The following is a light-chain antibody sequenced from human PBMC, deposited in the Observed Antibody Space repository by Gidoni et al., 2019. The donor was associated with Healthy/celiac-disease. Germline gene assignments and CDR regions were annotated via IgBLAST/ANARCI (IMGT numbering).Light chain of an antibody. V-gene: IGKV1-33*01. CDR3: QQYDNLPRALT. Sequence: DIQMPQSPSSLSASVGDRVTITCQASQDISNYLNWYQQKPGKAPKLLIYDASNLETGVPSRFSGSGAGTDFTFTISSLQPEDIATYYCQQYDNLPRALTFXGXTKVEIK. CDR1: QDISNY. CDR2: DAS. J-gene: IGKJ4*01.